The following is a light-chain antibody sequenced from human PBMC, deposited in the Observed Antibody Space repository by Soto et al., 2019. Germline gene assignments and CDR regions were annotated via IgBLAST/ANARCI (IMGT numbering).Light chain of an antibody. V-gene: IGKV1-5*03. CDR1: QSISNY. J-gene: IGKJ1*01. CDR2: KAS. CDR3: QQYNSYSWT. Sequence: DIQMTQSPSTLSASVGDRVTIACRASQSISNYLAWYQQKPGKAPKLLIYKASSLESGVPSRFSGSGSGTEFPLTISSLLPDDFATYYCQQYNSYSWTFGQGTKV.